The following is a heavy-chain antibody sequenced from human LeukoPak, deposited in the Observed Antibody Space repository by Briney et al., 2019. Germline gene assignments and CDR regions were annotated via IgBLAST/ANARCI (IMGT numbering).Heavy chain of an antibody. CDR2: INPNSGGT. CDR1: GHTFTGYY. J-gene: IGHJ3*02. CDR3: ASSTLEPRRFPDAFDI. Sequence: ASVKVSCKASGHTFTGYYMHWVRQAPGQGLEWMGWINPNSGGTNYAQKFQGRVTMTRDTSISTAYMELSRLRSDDTAVYYCASSTLEPRRFPDAFDIWGQGTMVTVSS. D-gene: IGHD1-1*01. V-gene: IGHV1-2*02.